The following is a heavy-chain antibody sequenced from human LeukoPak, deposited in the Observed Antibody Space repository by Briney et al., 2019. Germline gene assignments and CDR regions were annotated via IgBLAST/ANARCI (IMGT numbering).Heavy chain of an antibody. Sequence: GGSLRLSCAASGFTFSSYAMSWVRQAPGKGLEWVSAISGSGGSTYYADSVKGRCTISRDNANNTLYLQMNSLRVEDTAVYYCAKAQVVSSPSEYFQHWGQGALVTVSS. V-gene: IGHV3-23*01. CDR3: AKAQVVSSPSEYFQH. D-gene: IGHD2-15*01. CDR2: ISGSGGST. J-gene: IGHJ1*01. CDR1: GFTFSSYA.